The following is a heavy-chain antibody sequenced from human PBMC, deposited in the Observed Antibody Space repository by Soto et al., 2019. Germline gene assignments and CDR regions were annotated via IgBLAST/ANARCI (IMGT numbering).Heavy chain of an antibody. D-gene: IGHD3-9*01. CDR2: IYHSGST. CDR3: AREVCKYDILTESCYYSYYGMDV. J-gene: IGHJ6*02. V-gene: IGHV4-4*02. Sequence: SATLSLTCAGSGGSISSSDRWSWRRQPPGKGLEWIGEIYHSGSTNYNPSLKSRVTISVDKSKNQFSLKLSSVTAADTAVYYCAREVCKYDILTESCYYSYYGMDVWGQGTTVT. CDR1: GGSISSSDR.